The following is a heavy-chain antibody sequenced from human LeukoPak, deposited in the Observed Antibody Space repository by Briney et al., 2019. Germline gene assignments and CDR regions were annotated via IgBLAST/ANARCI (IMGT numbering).Heavy chain of an antibody. CDR1: GGPIIYSNYY. CDR2: IYYSGTT. CDR3: ARERVDSSGYHFFDY. Sequence: SETLSLTCTVSGGPIIYSNYYWGWIRHPPGKGLEWIGSIYYSGTTYYNPSLKSRVTISVDTSKNQFSLKMSSVTAADTAVFYCARERVDSSGYHFFDYWGQGTLVTVSS. V-gene: IGHV4-39*07. J-gene: IGHJ4*02. D-gene: IGHD3-22*01.